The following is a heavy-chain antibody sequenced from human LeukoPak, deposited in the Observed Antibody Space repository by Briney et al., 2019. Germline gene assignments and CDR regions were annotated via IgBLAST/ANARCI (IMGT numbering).Heavy chain of an antibody. CDR3: ARDGNYYGSGSYNPHYGMDV. Sequence: GGSLRLSCAASGFTFSSYSMNWVRQAPGKGLEWVSSISSSSSYIYYADSVKGRFTISRDNAKNSPYLQMNSLRAEDTAVYYCARDGNYYGSGSYNPHYGMDVWGQGTTVTVSS. V-gene: IGHV3-21*01. CDR1: GFTFSSYS. CDR2: ISSSSSYI. D-gene: IGHD3-10*01. J-gene: IGHJ6*02.